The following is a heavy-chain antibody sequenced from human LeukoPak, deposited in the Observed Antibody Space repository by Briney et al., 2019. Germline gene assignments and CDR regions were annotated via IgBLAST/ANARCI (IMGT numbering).Heavy chain of an antibody. CDR2: INSHSSYI. CDR3: ARGGYNYDFEY. CDR1: GFTFSNYN. V-gene: IGHV3-21*06. Sequence: PGGSLRLSCAASGFTFSNYNMNWVRQAPGKGLEWVSSINSHSSYIYYADSVKGRLTISRDNGKNSLYLQMNSLRAEDTAVYYCARGGYNYDFEYWGQGTLVTVSS. D-gene: IGHD5-24*01. J-gene: IGHJ4*02.